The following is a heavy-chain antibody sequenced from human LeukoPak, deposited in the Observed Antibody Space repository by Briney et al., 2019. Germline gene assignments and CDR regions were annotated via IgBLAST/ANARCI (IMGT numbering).Heavy chain of an antibody. CDR1: GFTFSDYY. J-gene: IGHJ4*02. CDR3: ARDYRTYCGGDCYSETFDY. Sequence: GGSLRLSCAASGFTFSDYYMSWIRQAPGKGLEWVSYISSSGSTIYYADSVKGRFAISRDNAKNSLYLQMNSLRAEDTAVYYCARDYRTYCGGDCYSETFDYWSQGTLVTVSS. V-gene: IGHV3-11*04. D-gene: IGHD2-21*02. CDR2: ISSSGSTI.